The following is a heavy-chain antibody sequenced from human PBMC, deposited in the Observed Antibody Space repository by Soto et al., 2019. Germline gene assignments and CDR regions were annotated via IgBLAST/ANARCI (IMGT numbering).Heavy chain of an antibody. V-gene: IGHV3-7*05. J-gene: IGHJ6*02. CDR1: GFTFSSYW. CDR3: ARELEWLHYYGMDV. CDR2: IKQDGSEK. D-gene: IGHD3-3*01. Sequence: HPGGSLRLSCAASGFTFSSYWMSWVRQAPGKGLEWVANIKQDGSEKYYVDSVKGRFTISRDNAKNSLYLQMNSLRAEDTAVYYCARELEWLHYYGMDVWGQGTTVTVSS.